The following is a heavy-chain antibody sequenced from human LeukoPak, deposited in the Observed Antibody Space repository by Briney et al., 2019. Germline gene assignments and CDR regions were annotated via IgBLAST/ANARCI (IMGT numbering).Heavy chain of an antibody. J-gene: IGHJ4*02. D-gene: IGHD6-13*01. CDR2: IRYDGSNK. CDR3: AKDFTGGYSSSWYPLDY. CDR1: GFTLSSYG. Sequence: GGSLRLSCAASGFTLSSYGMHWVRQAPGKGLEWVAFIRYDGSNKYYADSVKGRFTISRDNSKNTLYLQMNSLRAEDTAVYYCAKDFTGGYSSSWYPLDYWGQGTLVTVSS. V-gene: IGHV3-30*02.